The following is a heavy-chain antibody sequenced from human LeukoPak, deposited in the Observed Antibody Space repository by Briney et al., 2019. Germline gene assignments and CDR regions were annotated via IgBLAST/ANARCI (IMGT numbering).Heavy chain of an antibody. J-gene: IGHJ4*02. CDR1: GFTFDDYA. CDR2: ISWNSGSI. Sequence: GGSLRLSCAASGFTFDDYAMHWVRQAPGKGLEWVSGISWNSGSIGYADSVKGRFTISRDNAKNSLYLQMNSLRAEDTALYYCAKDGGHYYDSSFGYWGQGTLVTVSS. CDR3: AKDGGHYYDSSFGY. D-gene: IGHD3-22*01. V-gene: IGHV3-9*01.